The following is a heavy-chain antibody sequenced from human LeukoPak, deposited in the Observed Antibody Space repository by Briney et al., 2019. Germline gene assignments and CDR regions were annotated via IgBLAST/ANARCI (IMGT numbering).Heavy chain of an antibody. D-gene: IGHD6-13*01. J-gene: IGHJ2*01. V-gene: IGHV3-23*01. Sequence: GGSLRLSCAASGFTFSSYAMSWVRQAPGKGLEWVSAISGSGGSTYYADSVKGRFTISRDNSKNTLYLQMNSLRAEDTAVYYCAKDRYSSSWYVWHFDLWGRGTLVTVSS. CDR3: AKDRYSSSWYVWHFDL. CDR2: ISGSGGST. CDR1: GFTFSSYA.